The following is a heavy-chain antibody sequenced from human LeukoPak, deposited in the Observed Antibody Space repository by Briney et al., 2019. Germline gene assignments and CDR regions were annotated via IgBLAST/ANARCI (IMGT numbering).Heavy chain of an antibody. J-gene: IGHJ4*02. CDR3: ARSDEPLYYFDY. CDR2: IIPIFGTA. CDR1: GGTFSSYA. D-gene: IGHD1-14*01. Sequence: SVKVSCKASGGTFSSYAISWVRQAPGQGLEWMGGIIPIFGTADYAQKFQGRVTITADKSTSTAYMELSSLRSEDTAVYYCARSDEPLYYFDYWGQGTLATVSS. V-gene: IGHV1-69*06.